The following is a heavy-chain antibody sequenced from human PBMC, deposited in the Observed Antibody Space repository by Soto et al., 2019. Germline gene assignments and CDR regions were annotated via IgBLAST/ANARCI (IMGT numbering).Heavy chain of an antibody. J-gene: IGHJ4*02. D-gene: IGHD3-22*01. V-gene: IGHV3-48*01. CDR1: GFTLGAYS. CDR3: ARPYDSSGSYLPFDF. Sequence: PGGSLRLSCVVPGFTLGAYSMNWVRQAPWKGLEWVSYISDSGSRMYYADSVKGRFTISRDSARNSLFLQMNSLRAEDTAVYYCARPYDSSGSYLPFDFWGQGTLVTVSS. CDR2: ISDSGSRM.